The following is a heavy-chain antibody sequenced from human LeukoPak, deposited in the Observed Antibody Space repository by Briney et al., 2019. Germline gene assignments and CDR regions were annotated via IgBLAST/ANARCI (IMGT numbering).Heavy chain of an antibody. CDR2: ISYDGSNK. CDR3: AKAQIGELPLFDY. D-gene: IGHD3-10*01. J-gene: IGHJ4*02. Sequence: PGGSLRLSCAASGFTFSSYGMHWVRQAPGKGLEWVAVISYDGSNKYYADSVKGRFTISRDNSKNTLYLQMNSLRAEDTAVYYCAKAQIGELPLFDYWGQGTLVTVSS. V-gene: IGHV3-30*18. CDR1: GFTFSSYG.